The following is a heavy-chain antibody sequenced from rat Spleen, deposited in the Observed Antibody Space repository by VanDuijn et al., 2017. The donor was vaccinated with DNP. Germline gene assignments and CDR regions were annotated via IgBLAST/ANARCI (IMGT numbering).Heavy chain of an antibody. V-gene: IGHV5S11*01. CDR3: ARPDY. CDR1: GFTFSDYN. Sequence: EVQLVESGGGLVQPGRSLKLSCVASGFTFSDYNMAWVRQAPTKGLEWVASISPGGDTPYYRDSVKGRFTVSRDNAQSTLYLQMDSLRSEETATYYCARPDYWGQGVMVTVSS. CDR2: ISPGGDTP. J-gene: IGHJ2*01.